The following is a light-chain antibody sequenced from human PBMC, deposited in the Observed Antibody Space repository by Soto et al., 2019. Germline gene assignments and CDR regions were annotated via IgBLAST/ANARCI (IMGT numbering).Light chain of an antibody. CDR3: SSYTSSSTQV. CDR2: EVT. J-gene: IGLJ1*01. V-gene: IGLV2-14*01. Sequence: QSALTQPASVSVSPGQSITISCTGTSSDVGGYTYVSWYQQHPGKAPKLLISEVTNRPSGVSNRFSDSKSGNTASLTISGLQGEDEADYYCSSYTSSSTQVFGTGTKVTGL. CDR1: SSDVGGYTY.